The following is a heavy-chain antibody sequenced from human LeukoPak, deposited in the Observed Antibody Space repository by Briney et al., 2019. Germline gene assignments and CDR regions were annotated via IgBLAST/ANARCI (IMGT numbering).Heavy chain of an antibody. CDR2: IYNSGST. J-gene: IGHJ4*02. V-gene: IGHV4-59*01. CDR3: ARARPDTAMAIDY. CDR1: GGSISTYY. Sequence: SETLSLTCTASGGSISTYYWSWVRLPPGKGLEWIGYIYNSGSTKYNPSLKSRVTVSVDTSKNQLSLKLSSVTAADTAVYYCARARPDTAMAIDYWGQGTLVTVSS. D-gene: IGHD5-18*01.